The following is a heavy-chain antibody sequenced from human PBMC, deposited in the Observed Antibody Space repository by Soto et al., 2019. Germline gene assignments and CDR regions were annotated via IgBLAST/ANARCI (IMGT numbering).Heavy chain of an antibody. J-gene: IGHJ5*02. CDR2: INYSGRP. CDR1: GGSISDNY. Sequence: ASETLSLTCTVSGGSISDNYWSWIRQPPGKGLEWIGYINYSGRPNYNPSLKSRITMSVDTSENQFSLKLSSMTAADTAVYYCARGGRYFDYLSGHFWFDPWGQGTRVTVAS. D-gene: IGHD3-9*01. CDR3: ARGGRYFDYLSGHFWFDP. V-gene: IGHV4-59*01.